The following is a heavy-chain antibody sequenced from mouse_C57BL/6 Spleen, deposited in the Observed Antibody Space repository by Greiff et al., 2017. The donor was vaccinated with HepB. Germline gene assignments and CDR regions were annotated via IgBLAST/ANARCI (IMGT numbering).Heavy chain of an antibody. Sequence: DVKLVESGGGLVKPGGSLKLSCAASGFTFSSYAMSWVRQTPEKRLEWVATISDGGSYTYYPDNVKGRFTISRDNAKNNLYLQMSHLKSEDTAMYYCAREATVVARGYFDVWGTGTTVTVSS. V-gene: IGHV5-4*01. CDR3: AREATVVARGYFDV. CDR2: ISDGGSYT. D-gene: IGHD1-1*01. J-gene: IGHJ1*03. CDR1: GFTFSSYA.